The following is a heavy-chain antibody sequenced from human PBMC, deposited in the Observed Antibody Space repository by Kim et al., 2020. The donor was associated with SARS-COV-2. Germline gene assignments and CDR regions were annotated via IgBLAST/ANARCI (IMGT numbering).Heavy chain of an antibody. CDR2: T. Sequence: TTYADSVKGRFTISRDNAKNILYLQLNSLRAEDTALYYCARPLIGTNCYDYWGQGTLVTVSS. V-gene: IGHV3-74*01. D-gene: IGHD2-8*01. CDR3: ARPLIGTNCYDY. J-gene: IGHJ4*02.